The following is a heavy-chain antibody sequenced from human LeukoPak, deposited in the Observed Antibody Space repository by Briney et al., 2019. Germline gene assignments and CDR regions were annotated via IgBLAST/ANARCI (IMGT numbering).Heavy chain of an antibody. CDR1: GFTFSSYG. J-gene: IGHJ4*02. CDR2: IRYDGSNK. V-gene: IGHV3-30*02. CDR3: AKDNRLIISRRGFDY. Sequence: PGGSLRLSCAASGFTFSSYGMHWVRQAPGKGLEWVAFIRYDGSNKYYADSVKGRFTISRDNSKNTLYLQMNSLRAEDTAVYYCAKDNRLIISRRGFDYWGQGTLVTVSS. D-gene: IGHD3-22*01.